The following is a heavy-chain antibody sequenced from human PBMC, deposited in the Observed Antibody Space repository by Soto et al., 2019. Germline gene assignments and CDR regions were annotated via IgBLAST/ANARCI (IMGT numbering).Heavy chain of an antibody. CDR1: GYTFTSYA. Sequence: ASVKVSCKASGYTFTSYAMHWVRRAPGQRLEWMGWINAGNGNTKYSQKFQGRVTITRDTSASTAYMELSSLRSEDTAVYYCARAYYYDSSGIEYFQHWGQGTLVTVSS. J-gene: IGHJ1*01. CDR3: ARAYYYDSSGIEYFQH. D-gene: IGHD3-22*01. CDR2: INAGNGNT. V-gene: IGHV1-3*01.